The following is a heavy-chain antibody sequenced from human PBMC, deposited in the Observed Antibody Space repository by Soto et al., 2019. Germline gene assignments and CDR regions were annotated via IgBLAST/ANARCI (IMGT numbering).Heavy chain of an antibody. D-gene: IGHD3-16*01. CDR3: ARGGGSSGYFFDY. CDR2: INHGRST. CDR1: GGSLSDYS. Sequence: QVQLRQWGAGLLKPSETLSLRCAVYGGSLSDYSWSWIRQSPEKGLEWIGEINHGRSTKYNPSLNSRVTISVDPSKNQVSLILTSATAADTAVYRYARGGGSSGYFFDYWGRGTLITVSS. J-gene: IGHJ4*02. V-gene: IGHV4-34*02.